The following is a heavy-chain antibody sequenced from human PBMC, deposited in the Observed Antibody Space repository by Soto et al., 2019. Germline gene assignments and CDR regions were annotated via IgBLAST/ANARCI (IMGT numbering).Heavy chain of an antibody. V-gene: IGHV3-15*01. CDR3: AALRRYLAGFDP. Sequence: GGSLRLSCAASGFTFITYAMTWVRQAPGKGLEWVARIRSKTDGGTTDYAAPVKGRFTISRDDSKNTLYLQMNSLKTEDTAVYFCAALRRYLAGFDPWGQGTLVTVSS. CDR1: GFTFITYA. CDR2: IRSKTDGGTT. J-gene: IGHJ5*02. D-gene: IGHD6-13*01.